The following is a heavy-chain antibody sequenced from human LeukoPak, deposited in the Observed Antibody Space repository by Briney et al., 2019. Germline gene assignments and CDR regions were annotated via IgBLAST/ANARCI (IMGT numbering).Heavy chain of an antibody. D-gene: IGHD3-22*01. Sequence: SVTVSCKASGGTFSSYAISCVRQAPGQGVEWMGRIIPILGIANYAQKFQGRVTITADKSTSTAYMELSSLRSEDTAVYYCARVGYYDSSGYAVDYWGQGTLVTVSS. CDR3: ARVGYYDSSGYAVDY. CDR1: GGTFSSYA. J-gene: IGHJ4*02. V-gene: IGHV1-69*04. CDR2: IIPILGIA.